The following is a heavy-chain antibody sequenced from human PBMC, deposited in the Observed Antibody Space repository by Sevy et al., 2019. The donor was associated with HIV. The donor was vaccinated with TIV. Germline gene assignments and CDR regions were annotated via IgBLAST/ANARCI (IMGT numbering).Heavy chain of an antibody. Sequence: SETLSLTCAVYGGSFSGYYWNWIRQPPGKGLERIGEINHSGSTNYNPSLESRVTISVDTSRNQISLRLSSVTAADTAVYYCARYRVAGNFDYWGQGTLVTVSS. V-gene: IGHV4-34*01. CDR3: ARYRVAGNFDY. CDR2: INHSGST. D-gene: IGHD6-19*01. CDR1: GGSFSGYY. J-gene: IGHJ4*02.